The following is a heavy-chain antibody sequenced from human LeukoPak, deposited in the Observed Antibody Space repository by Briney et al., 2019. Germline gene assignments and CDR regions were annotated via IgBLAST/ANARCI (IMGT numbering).Heavy chain of an antibody. CDR2: INPSGGST. Sequence: ASVTVSCTASGYTFTGYYMHWVRQAPGQGLEWMGIINPSGGSTSYAQKFQGRVTMTRDTSTSTVYMELSSLRSEDTAVYYCARDKGAGPPNRQQLVINWYFDLWGRGTLVTVSS. CDR3: ARDKGAGPPNRQQLVINWYFDL. V-gene: IGHV1-46*01. D-gene: IGHD6-13*01. CDR1: GYTFTGYY. J-gene: IGHJ2*01.